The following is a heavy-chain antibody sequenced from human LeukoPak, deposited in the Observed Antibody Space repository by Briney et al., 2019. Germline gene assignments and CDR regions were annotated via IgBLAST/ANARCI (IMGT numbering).Heavy chain of an antibody. CDR1: GFTFSSYW. J-gene: IGHJ4*02. CDR3: AREGRVSGYDFDC. D-gene: IGHD5-12*01. Sequence: PGGSLRLSCAASGFTFSSYWMSWVRQTPEKGLEWVANIKQDGSEKYYVDSVKGRFTISRDNAKNTLYLQMNSLRVEDTAVYYCAREGRVSGYDFDCWGQGTLVTVSS. V-gene: IGHV3-7*01. CDR2: IKQDGSEK.